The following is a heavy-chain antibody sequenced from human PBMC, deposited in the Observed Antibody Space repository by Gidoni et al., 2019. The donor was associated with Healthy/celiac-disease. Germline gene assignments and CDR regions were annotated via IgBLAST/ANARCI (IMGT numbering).Heavy chain of an antibody. V-gene: IGHV3-30*18. D-gene: IGHD6-13*01. CDR1: GFNFSRYG. CDR3: AKDSGGGKAADDIDY. J-gene: IGHJ4*02. Sequence: QVQLVESGGGVVQPGRSLRLSCAASGFNFSRYGMHWVRQAPGKGLEWVAVISYDGSNKYYADSVKGRFTISRDNSKNTLYLQMNSLRAEDTAVYYCAKDSGGGKAADDIDYWGQGTLVTVSS. CDR2: ISYDGSNK.